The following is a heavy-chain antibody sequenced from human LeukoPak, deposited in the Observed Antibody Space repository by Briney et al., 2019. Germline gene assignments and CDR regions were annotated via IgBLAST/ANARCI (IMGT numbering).Heavy chain of an antibody. V-gene: IGHV3-30*18. CDR1: GFTFSSYV. J-gene: IGHJ4*02. Sequence: PGRSLRFSCAASGFTFSSYVMHWVRQAPGKGLEWVAVMSYDGSNKYYADSVKGRFTISRDNSKNTLYLQMNSLRAEDTAVYYCAKDFRRMVRGVITYFDYWGQGTLVTVSS. CDR2: MSYDGSNK. CDR3: AKDFRRMVRGVITYFDY. D-gene: IGHD3-10*01.